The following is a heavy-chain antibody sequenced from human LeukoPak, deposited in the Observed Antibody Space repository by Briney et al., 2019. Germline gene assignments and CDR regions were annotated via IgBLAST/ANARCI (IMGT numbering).Heavy chain of an antibody. Sequence: ASVKVSCKASGYTFTGYYMHWVRQAPGQGLEWMGWINPNSGGTNYAQKFQGRVTMTRDTSISTAYMELSRLRSDDTAVYYCARGGLNIAVAGTYYMDVWGKGTTVTVSS. CDR1: GYTFTGYY. J-gene: IGHJ6*03. CDR2: INPNSGGT. V-gene: IGHV1-2*02. D-gene: IGHD6-19*01. CDR3: ARGGLNIAVAGTYYMDV.